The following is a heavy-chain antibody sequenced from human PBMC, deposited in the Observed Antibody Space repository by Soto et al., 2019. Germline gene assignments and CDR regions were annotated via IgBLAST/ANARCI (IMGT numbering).Heavy chain of an antibody. V-gene: IGHV1-24*01. Sequence: QVQLVQSGAEVKKPGASVNVSCKVSGYTLTELSMHWVRQAPGKGLVWMGGFDPEDGETIYAQNLQGRVTMTEDTSTDTDYMELSSLRSEDTAVYYCATVRTMATAAFDYWGQGTLVTVSS. CDR2: FDPEDGET. CDR3: ATVRTMATAAFDY. J-gene: IGHJ4*02. D-gene: IGHD5-18*01. CDR1: GYTLTELS.